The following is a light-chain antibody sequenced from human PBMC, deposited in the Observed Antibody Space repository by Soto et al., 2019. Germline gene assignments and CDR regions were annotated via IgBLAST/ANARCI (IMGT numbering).Light chain of an antibody. V-gene: IGLV2-8*01. J-gene: IGLJ2*01. Sequence: QSVLTQPPSASGSPGQSVAISCTGTSSYVGAYNYVSWYQQHPGKAPKLMIYEVTKRPSGVPDRFSGSKSDNTASLTVSGLQAEDEADYYCSSYAGSKNLVFGGGTKVTVL. CDR1: SSYVGAYNY. CDR2: EVT. CDR3: SSYAGSKNLV.